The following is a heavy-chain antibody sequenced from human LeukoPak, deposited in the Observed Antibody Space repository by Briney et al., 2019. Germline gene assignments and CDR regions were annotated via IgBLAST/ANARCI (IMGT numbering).Heavy chain of an antibody. D-gene: IGHD6-13*01. J-gene: IGHJ3*02. CDR3: AKDMSRGSSSSYSFDI. CDR1: GFTFSSYS. Sequence: PGGSLRLSCAASGFTFSSYSMNWVRQAPGKGLEWVSSISSSSSYIYYADSVKGRFTISRDNAKNSLYLQMNSLRAEDTAVYYCAKDMSRGSSSSYSFDIWGQGTMVTVSS. V-gene: IGHV3-21*01. CDR2: ISSSSSYI.